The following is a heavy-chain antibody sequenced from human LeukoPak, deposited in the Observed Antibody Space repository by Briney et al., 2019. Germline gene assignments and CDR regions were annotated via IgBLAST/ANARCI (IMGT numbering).Heavy chain of an antibody. CDR1: GFTFSSYW. CDR2: INGDASST. J-gene: IGHJ6*03. Sequence: PGGSLRLSCAASGFTFSSYWMHWVRQDPGKGLVWVSRINGDASSTSYADSVKGRFTISRDNAKNSLYLQMNSLRAEDTAVYYCARESPPNPSNYATSPNQYYYYYYMDVWGKGTTVTVSS. CDR3: ARESPPNPSNYATSPNQYYYYYYMDV. D-gene: IGHD4-11*01. V-gene: IGHV3-74*01.